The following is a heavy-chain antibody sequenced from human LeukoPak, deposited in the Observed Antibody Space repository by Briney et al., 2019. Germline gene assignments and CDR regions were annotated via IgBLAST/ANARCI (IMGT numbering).Heavy chain of an antibody. D-gene: IGHD5-24*01. CDR1: GFTFEDYG. J-gene: IGHJ4*02. CDR3: ARGTDSRDGGTEG. V-gene: IGHV3-20*04. CDR2: INWNGGST. Sequence: PGGSLRLSCAASGFTFEDYGMSWVRHGPGKGLEWVSGINWNGGSTGYADSVKCRFTISRDNAKNSLYLQMNSLRAEDTALYYCARGTDSRDGGTEGWGQGTLVTVSS.